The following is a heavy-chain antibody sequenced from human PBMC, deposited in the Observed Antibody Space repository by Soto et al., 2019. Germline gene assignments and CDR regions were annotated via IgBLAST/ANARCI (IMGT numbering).Heavy chain of an antibody. D-gene: IGHD3-10*01. CDR3: AKWGRKGFGHDAFDI. V-gene: IGHV3-23*01. CDR1: GFTFSSYA. CDR2: ISGSGGST. J-gene: IGHJ3*02. Sequence: GGSLRLSCAASGFTFSSYAMSWVRQAPGKGLEWVPAISGSGGSTYYADSVKGRFTISRDNSKNTLYLQMNSLRAEDTAVYYCAKWGRKGFGHDAFDIWGQGTMVTVSS.